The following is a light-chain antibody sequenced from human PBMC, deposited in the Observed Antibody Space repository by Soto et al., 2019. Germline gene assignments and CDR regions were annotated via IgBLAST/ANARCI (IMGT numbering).Light chain of an antibody. J-gene: IGKJ5*01. Sequence: EIVMTQSPATLSVSPGERATLSCRASQSVGSTLAWYQQKPGQAPRLLIYGASTRATSISARFSGSGSATDFTLTISSLKSEDFAVYYCQQYNQWPITFGQGTRLEIK. CDR1: QSVGST. CDR3: QQYNQWPIT. CDR2: GAS. V-gene: IGKV3-15*01.